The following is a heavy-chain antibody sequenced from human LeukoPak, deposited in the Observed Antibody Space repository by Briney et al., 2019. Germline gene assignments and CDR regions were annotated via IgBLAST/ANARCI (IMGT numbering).Heavy chain of an antibody. D-gene: IGHD6-13*01. CDR2: INHSGST. J-gene: IGHJ4*02. Sequence: ASETLSLTCAVYGGSFSGYYWSWIRQPPGKGLEWIEEINHSGSTNCNPSLKSRVTISVDTSKDQFSLKLSSVTAADTAVYYCARGGIRKSFDYWGQGTLVTVSS. CDR1: GGSFSGYY. V-gene: IGHV4-34*01. CDR3: ARGGIRKSFDY.